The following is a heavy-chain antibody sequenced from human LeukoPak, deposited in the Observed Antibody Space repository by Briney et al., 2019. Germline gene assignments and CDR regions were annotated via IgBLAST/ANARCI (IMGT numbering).Heavy chain of an antibody. CDR2: IYYSGST. V-gene: IGHV4-59*01. D-gene: IGHD3-10*01. CDR1: GRSFSGYY. J-gene: IGHJ6*03. CDR3: ARVEEGYGSGRRENYYYYYMDV. Sequence: SETLSLTCAVYGRSFSGYYWSWIRQPPGKGLEWIGYIYYSGSTNYNPSLKSRVTISVDTSKNQFSLKLSSVTAADTAVYYCARVEEGYGSGRRENYYYYYMDVWGKGTTVTISS.